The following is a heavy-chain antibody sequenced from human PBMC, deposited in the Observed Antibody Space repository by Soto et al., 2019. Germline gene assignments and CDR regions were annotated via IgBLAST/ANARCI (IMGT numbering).Heavy chain of an antibody. V-gene: IGHV3-74*01. J-gene: IGHJ2*01. Sequence: GGSLRLSCAASGSTFNDYWIHWVRHAPGEALVWVSRINHDGSSTTYADSVKGRFTISRDNAKNSLYLQMNSLRAEDTAIYYCVRAAYGGNFVPGWYFDLWGRDTLVTVSS. CDR1: GSTFNDYW. D-gene: IGHD4-17*01. CDR3: VRAAYGGNFVPGWYFDL. CDR2: INHDGSST.